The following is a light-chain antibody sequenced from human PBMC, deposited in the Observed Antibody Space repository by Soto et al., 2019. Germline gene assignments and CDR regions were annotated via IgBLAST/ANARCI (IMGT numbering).Light chain of an antibody. CDR3: QQYNNWPQT. Sequence: EIVMTQSPATLSVSTGERASLSCRASQSVNRNLAWYQQKPGQAPRLLIFGPSTRATGVPGRFSGSGSGTEFTLTISSLQSEDFAVYYCQQYNNWPQTFGQRTKV. V-gene: IGKV3-15*01. J-gene: IGKJ1*01. CDR1: QSVNRN. CDR2: GPS.